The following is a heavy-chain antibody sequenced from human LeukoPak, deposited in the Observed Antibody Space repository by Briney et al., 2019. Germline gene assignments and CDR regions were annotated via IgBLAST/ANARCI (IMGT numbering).Heavy chain of an antibody. J-gene: IGHJ4*02. CDR3: ARDRGKDYEQNNV. CDR1: GFSVGNES. CDR2: ISVSGSIA. Sequence: YGAYGFSVGNESMARCPRYPEKRQEWVSYISVSGSIALYADTVKGRFTISRDNAKNSLYLQMNSLRDEDTAVYYCARDRGKDYEQNNVGGQGSM. D-gene: IGHD1/OR15-1a*01. V-gene: IGHV3-48*02.